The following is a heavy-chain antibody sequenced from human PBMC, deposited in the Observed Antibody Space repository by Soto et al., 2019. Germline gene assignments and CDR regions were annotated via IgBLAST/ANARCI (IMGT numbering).Heavy chain of an antibody. CDR3: TRGQWLAQGYYYYYGMDV. Sequence: GGSLRLSCAASGFTFSGSAMHWVRQASGKGLEWVGRIRSKANSYATAYAASVKGRFTISRDDSKNTAYLQMNSLKTEDTAVYYCTRGQWLAQGYYYYYGMDVWGQGTTVTVSS. V-gene: IGHV3-73*01. CDR2: IRSKANSYAT. D-gene: IGHD6-19*01. CDR1: GFTFSGSA. J-gene: IGHJ6*02.